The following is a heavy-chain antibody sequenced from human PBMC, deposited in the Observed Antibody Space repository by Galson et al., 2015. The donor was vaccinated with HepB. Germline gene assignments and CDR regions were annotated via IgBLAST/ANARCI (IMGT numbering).Heavy chain of an antibody. CDR2: IKQDGSEK. CDR1: GFTFSRYW. J-gene: IGHJ4*02. D-gene: IGHD3-10*01. CDR3: ARDLYGSGTPIDY. Sequence: SLRLSCAGSGFTFSRYWMSWFRQAPGNGLEWVADIKQDGSEKYYVDSVKGRFTISRDNAKNSLYLQMNSLRAEDTAVYYCARDLYGSGTPIDYRGQGALVTVSS. V-gene: IGHV3-7*03.